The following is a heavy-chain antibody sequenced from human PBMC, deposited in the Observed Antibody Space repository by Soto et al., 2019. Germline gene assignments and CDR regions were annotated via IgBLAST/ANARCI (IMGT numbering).Heavy chain of an antibody. V-gene: IGHV4-59*01. CDR3: VKGGSGNNHIYDT. J-gene: IGHJ4*02. Sequence: SETLSLTCTVSGGSISSYYWSWIRQPPGKGLEWIGYIYYSGSTNYNPSLKSRVTISVDTSKNQFSLKLSSVTAADTAVYYCVKGGSGNNHIYDTWGQGTLVTVSS. D-gene: IGHD3-9*01. CDR1: GGSISSYY. CDR2: IYYSGST.